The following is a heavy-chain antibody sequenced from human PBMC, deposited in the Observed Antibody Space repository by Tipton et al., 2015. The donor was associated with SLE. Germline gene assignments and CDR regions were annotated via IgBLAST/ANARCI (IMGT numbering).Heavy chain of an antibody. D-gene: IGHD3-3*01. CDR2: ISWNSDTI. V-gene: IGHV3-9*01. Sequence: SLRLSCAASGFTFSSYCMHWVRQAPGKGLVWVSRISWNSDTIAYADYVKGRFTMFSDNAKNSLSLQMNNLRTEDTAIYYCAKDVRYDFWSAMDYWGQGTLVSVSS. J-gene: IGHJ4*02. CDR1: GFTFSSYC. CDR3: AKDVRYDFWSAMDY.